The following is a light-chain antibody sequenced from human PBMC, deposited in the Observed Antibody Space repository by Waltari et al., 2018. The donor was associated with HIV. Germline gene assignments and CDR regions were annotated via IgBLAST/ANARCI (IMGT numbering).Light chain of an antibody. V-gene: IGLV3-1*01. J-gene: IGLJ2*01. CDR3: QAWDSSTVV. CDR2: QDS. Sequence: SYELTQPPSVSVSPGQTASITCSGDKLGDKYACWYQQKPGQFPVLVIYQDSKRPSGIPGRFSGSNSGNTATLTISGTQAMDEADYYCQAWDSSTVVFGGGTKLTVL. CDR1: KLGDKY.